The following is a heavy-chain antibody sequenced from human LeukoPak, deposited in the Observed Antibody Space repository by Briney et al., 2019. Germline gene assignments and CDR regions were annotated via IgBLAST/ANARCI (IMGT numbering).Heavy chain of an antibody. V-gene: IGHV4-38-2*01. J-gene: IGHJ4*02. CDR1: GYSISSGYY. CDR2: IYHSGST. CDR3: ARHPWPLGWFDY. D-gene: IGHD2-15*01. Sequence: SETLSLTCAVSGYSISSGYYWGWIRQPPGKGLEWIGSIYHSGSTYYNPSLKSRVTISVDTSKNQFSLKLSSVTAADTAVYYCARHPWPLGWFDYWGPGTLVTVSS.